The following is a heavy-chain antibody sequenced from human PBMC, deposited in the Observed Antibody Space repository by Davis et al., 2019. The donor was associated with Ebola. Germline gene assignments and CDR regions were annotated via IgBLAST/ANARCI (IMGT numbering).Heavy chain of an antibody. J-gene: IGHJ4*02. CDR3: ARPQYYYDSSGYYASDY. CDR2: IYSGGST. V-gene: IGHV3-66*04. CDR1: GFTFSSYW. D-gene: IGHD3-22*01. Sequence: GGSLRLSCAASGFTFSSYWMSWVRQAPGKGLEWVSVIYSGGSTYYADSVKGRFTISRDNSKNTLYLQMNSLRAEDTAVYYCARPQYYYDSSGYYASDYWGQGTLVTVSS.